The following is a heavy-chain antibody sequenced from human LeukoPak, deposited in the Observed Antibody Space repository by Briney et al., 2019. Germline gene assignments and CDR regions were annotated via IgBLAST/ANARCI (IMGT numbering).Heavy chain of an antibody. CDR3: ARRAYYDSSGYSPTSGYFDV. CDR2: VYFNGIT. V-gene: IGHV4-59*08. J-gene: IGHJ2*01. CDR1: GGSIFGYY. D-gene: IGHD3-22*01. Sequence: SETLSLTCTVSGGSIFGYYFNWIRQPPAKGQERIGYVYFNGITNYSPSFRSRDTISIATTKNQFSLRPRSVTAADTATYYCARRAYYDSSGYSPTSGYFDVWGRGTLVTVSS.